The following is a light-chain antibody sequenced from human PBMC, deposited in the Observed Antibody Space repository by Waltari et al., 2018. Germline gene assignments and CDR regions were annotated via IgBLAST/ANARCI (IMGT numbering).Light chain of an antibody. CDR1: QSINNW. J-gene: IGKJ2*03. CDR2: KAS. CDR3: LQYSSMPPYS. Sequence: DIQMTQSPSSLSASVGDTVTITCRASQSINNWLDWYQQKPGKAPELLIYKASNLHSGVPSRFSGSGSGTDFTLTISSLQPEDSGSYYCLQYSSMPPYSFGQGTKVEIK. V-gene: IGKV1-5*03.